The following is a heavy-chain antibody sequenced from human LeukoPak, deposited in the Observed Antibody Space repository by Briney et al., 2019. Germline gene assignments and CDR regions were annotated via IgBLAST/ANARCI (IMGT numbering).Heavy chain of an antibody. J-gene: IGHJ4*02. V-gene: IGHV4-39*01. Sequence: PSETLSLTCTVSGGSISSSSYYWGWIRQPPGQGLEWIVSIYYSGSTYYNPSLKSRVTISVDTSKNQFSLKLSSVTAADTAVYYCARHHYDYVWGSYRYDYWDQGTLVTVSS. CDR2: IYYSGST. CDR1: GGSISSSSYY. CDR3: ARHHYDYVWGSYRYDY. D-gene: IGHD3-16*02.